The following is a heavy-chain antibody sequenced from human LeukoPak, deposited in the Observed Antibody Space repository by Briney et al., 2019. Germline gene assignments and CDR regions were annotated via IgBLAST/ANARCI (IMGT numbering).Heavy chain of an antibody. CDR1: GFNFHRYT. V-gene: IGHV3-43*01. CDR2: AGWAGGTT. D-gene: IGHD3-10*02. CDR3: AKELGTMFFDY. Sequence: GGSLRLSCATSGFNFHRYTIHWVRQAPGKGLEWVSLAGWAGGTTYYSDSVRGRFTISRDSGRNSVYLQMNSLTTDDTAFYFCAKELGTMFFDYWGQGALVTVSS. J-gene: IGHJ4*02.